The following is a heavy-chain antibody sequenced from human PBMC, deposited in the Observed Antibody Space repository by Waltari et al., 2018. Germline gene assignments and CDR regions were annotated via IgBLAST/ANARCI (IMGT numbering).Heavy chain of an antibody. CDR3: ARHLGWGNYFYMDV. J-gene: IGHJ6*03. V-gene: IGHV4-59*01. D-gene: IGHD6-19*01. CDR1: DGPITDYH. CDR2: IENSGNT. Sequence: QVQLQESGPGLVKPSETLSLTCSVSDGPITDYHWSWIRQPPGKALEWIGYIENSGNTNYNPALKSRFTMSRDTSKNQVSLKVNSVTAADTAVYYCARHLGWGNYFYMDVWGKGSTVIVSS.